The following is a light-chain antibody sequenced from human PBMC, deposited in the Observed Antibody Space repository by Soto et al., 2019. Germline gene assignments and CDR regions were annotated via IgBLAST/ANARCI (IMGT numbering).Light chain of an antibody. CDR1: QSISSF. J-gene: IGKJ5*01. CDR3: QQSYSAPYT. CDR2: AAS. Sequence: DIQRTQSPSSLSASVRDRVTISCWASQSISSFLNWYQQKPGKAPKLLIYAASSLQSGVPSRFSGSGSGTDFTPTITSLQPDDFATYYCQQSYSAPYTFGQGTRLEI. V-gene: IGKV1-39*01.